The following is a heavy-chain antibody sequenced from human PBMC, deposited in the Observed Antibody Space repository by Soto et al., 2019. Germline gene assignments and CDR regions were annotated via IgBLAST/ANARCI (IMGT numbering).Heavy chain of an antibody. CDR1: GYIFTSYW. V-gene: IGHV5-10-1*01. CDR2: IDPSDSYT. CDR3: ARHYQASSPGGMDV. J-gene: IGHJ6*02. Sequence: GASLKISCNGSGYIFTSYWISWVRQMPGKGLEWMGRIDPSDSYTNYSPSFQGHVTISADKSISTAYLQWSSLKASDTAMYYCARHYQASSPGGMDVWGQGTTVTVSS. D-gene: IGHD6-13*01.